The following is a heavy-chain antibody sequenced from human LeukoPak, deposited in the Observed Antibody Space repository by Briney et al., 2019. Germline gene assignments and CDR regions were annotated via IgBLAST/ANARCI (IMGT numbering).Heavy chain of an antibody. CDR1: GYTFTSYG. Sequence: ASVKVSCKASGYTFTSYGISWVRQAPGQGLEWMGWISAYNGNTNYAQKLQGRVIMTTDTSTSTAYMELSRLRSDDTAVYYCARGGLQGYRELEYYYGMDVWGQGTTVTVSS. CDR2: ISAYNGNT. V-gene: IGHV1-18*01. D-gene: IGHD3-10*01. J-gene: IGHJ6*02. CDR3: ARGGLQGYRELEYYYGMDV.